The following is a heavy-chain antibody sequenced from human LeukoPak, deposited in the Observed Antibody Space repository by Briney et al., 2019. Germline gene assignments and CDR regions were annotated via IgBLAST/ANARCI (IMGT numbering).Heavy chain of an antibody. J-gene: IGHJ4*02. CDR1: GFTFSSYS. Sequence: SGGSLRLSCAASGFTFSSYSMNWVRQAPGRGLECVSSISISSSYIYYADSVKGRFTISRDNAKNSLYLQMNSLRAEETAVYYCARALAVAGTVDYWGQGTLVTVSS. CDR3: ARALAVAGTVDY. D-gene: IGHD6-19*01. CDR2: ISISSSYI. V-gene: IGHV3-21*01.